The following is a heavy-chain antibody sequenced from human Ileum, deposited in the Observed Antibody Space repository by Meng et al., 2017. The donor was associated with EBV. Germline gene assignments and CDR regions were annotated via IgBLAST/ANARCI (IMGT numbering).Heavy chain of an antibody. CDR1: GYTFTSYA. CDR3: ARVSKGGSYRFDP. V-gene: IGHV1-46*03. J-gene: IGHJ5*02. Sequence: QVQLVQSGXELKKXXXSVKVSCKASGYTFTSYAMNWVRQAPGQGLEWMGAINPSGGSSIYAQRFQGRVTMTSDTSTTTVYMDLSSLRSEDTAVYYCARVSKGGSYRFDPWGQGTLVTVSS. CDR2: INPSGGSS. D-gene: IGHD1-26*01.